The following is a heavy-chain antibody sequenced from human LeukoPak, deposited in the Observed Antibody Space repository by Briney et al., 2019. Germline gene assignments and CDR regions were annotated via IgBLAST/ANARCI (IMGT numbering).Heavy chain of an antibody. CDR2: ISGSGGGT. Sequence: GGSLRLSCAASGFTFSSYAMNWVRQAQGKGLEWVSRISGSGGGTYYADSVKGRFTISRDNSKNTLYLQMNSLRVEDTAVYYCAKGQAAAGTSSWFDPWGQGTLVSVS. CDR3: AKGQAAAGTSSWFDP. CDR1: GFTFSSYA. D-gene: IGHD6-13*01. V-gene: IGHV3-23*01. J-gene: IGHJ5*02.